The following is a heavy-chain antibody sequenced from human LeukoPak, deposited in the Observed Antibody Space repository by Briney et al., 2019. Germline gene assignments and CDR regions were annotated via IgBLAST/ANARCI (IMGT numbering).Heavy chain of an antibody. J-gene: IGHJ2*01. Sequence: PGGSLRRSCAASGFTFSIYAITWVRQAPGKGLEWVSTISGSGDTIYYADSVKGRITISRDNSKNTLYLQMNSLRAEDTALYYCAKLEGYCSSSTCHGNWYFDRWGRGTLVTVSS. CDR3: AKLEGYCSSSTCHGNWYFDR. CDR1: GFTFSIYA. V-gene: IGHV3-23*01. CDR2: ISGSGDTI. D-gene: IGHD2-2*01.